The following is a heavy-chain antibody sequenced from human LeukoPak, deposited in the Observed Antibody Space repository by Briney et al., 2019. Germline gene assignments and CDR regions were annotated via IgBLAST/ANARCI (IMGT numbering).Heavy chain of an antibody. J-gene: IGHJ4*02. CDR1: TFALRNYW. CDR3: ARAVQYYYDSSGYGGYYFDY. V-gene: IGHV3-74*03. CDR2: ITSEGISS. Sequence: GGSLRLSCTGSTFALRNYWIHWVRQVPGKGLEWISQITSEGISSSYADSVKGRFTISRDNAKNSLYLQMNSLRAEDTAVYYCARAVQYYYDSSGYGGYYFDYWGQGTLVTVSS. D-gene: IGHD3-22*01.